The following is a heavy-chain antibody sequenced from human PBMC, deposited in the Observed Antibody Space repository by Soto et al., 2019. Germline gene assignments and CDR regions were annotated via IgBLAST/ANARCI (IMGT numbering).Heavy chain of an antibody. CDR2: IIPIFGTA. D-gene: IGHD5-12*01. J-gene: IGHJ6*02. V-gene: IGHV1-69*13. CDR1: GGTFSSYA. Sequence: SVKVSCKASGGTFSSYAISWVRQAPGQGLEWMGGIIPIFGTANYAQKFQGRVTITADESTSTAYMELSSLRSEGTAVYYCARELGGYNYGHYYYYGMDVWGQGTTVTVSS. CDR3: ARELGGYNYGHYYYYGMDV.